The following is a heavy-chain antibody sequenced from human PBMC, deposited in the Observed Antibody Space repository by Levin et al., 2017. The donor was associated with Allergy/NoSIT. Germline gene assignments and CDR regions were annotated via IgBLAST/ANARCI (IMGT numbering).Heavy chain of an antibody. D-gene: IGHD5-18*01. Sequence: SETLSLTCTVSGGSITGYYWSWIRQSPWKGLEWIGYINEIGTTSYTPSLNSRLTISVDTSKNHFSLKLSSVTAADTAVYYCARHSSGFSYAYDFDYWGQGTLVTVSS. CDR2: INEIGTT. CDR1: GGSITGYY. CDR3: ARHSSGFSYAYDFDY. V-gene: IGHV4-59*08. J-gene: IGHJ4*02.